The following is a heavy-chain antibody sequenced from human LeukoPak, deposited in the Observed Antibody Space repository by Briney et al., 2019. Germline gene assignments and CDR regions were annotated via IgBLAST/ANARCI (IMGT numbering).Heavy chain of an antibody. D-gene: IGHD6-6*01. CDR2: INPNSGVT. Sequence: ASVKVSCKASGYTFTGYYLNWVRQAPGQGLEWMGWINPNSGVTKYAQKFQDWVTLTRDTSINTAYMDLSRLKSDDTAIYYCASRPENIAGRPVPYYYYMDVWGRGTTVTVSS. J-gene: IGHJ6*03. CDR3: ASRPENIAGRPVPYYYYMDV. V-gene: IGHV1-2*04. CDR1: GYTFTGYY.